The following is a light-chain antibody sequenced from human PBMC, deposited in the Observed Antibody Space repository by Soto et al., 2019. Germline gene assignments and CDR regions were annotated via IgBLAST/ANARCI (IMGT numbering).Light chain of an antibody. CDR1: QSVDSKY. CDR3: QQYGRSRYT. J-gene: IGKJ2*01. CDR2: GAS. V-gene: IGKV3-20*01. Sequence: ENVLTQSPGTLSLSPGEGATLSCRASQSVDSKYLAWYQQKPGQAPRLLIYGASSRATGIPNRFSGGGSGTDFNLTISRLEPEDFAVYFCQQYGRSRYTFGQGTKLEIK.